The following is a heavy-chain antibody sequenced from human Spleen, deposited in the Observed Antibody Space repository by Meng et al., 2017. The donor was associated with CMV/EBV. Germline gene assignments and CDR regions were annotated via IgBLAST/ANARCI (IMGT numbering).Heavy chain of an antibody. CDR3: ARVFGSIEKDY. D-gene: IGHD3-10*01. V-gene: IGHV1-18*01. CDR1: GYTFTSYG. Sequence: VRLRHAGAWVKKPGASVKFSCKSSGYTFTSYGISWVRQAPGQGLEWMGWISAYNGNTNYAQKLQGRVTMTTDTSTSTAYMELRSLRSDDTAVYYCARVFGSIEKDYWGQGTLVTVSS. CDR2: ISAYNGNT. J-gene: IGHJ4*02.